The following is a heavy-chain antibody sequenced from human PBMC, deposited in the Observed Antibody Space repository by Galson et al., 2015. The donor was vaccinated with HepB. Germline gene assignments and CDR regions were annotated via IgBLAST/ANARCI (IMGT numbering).Heavy chain of an antibody. J-gene: IGHJ6*02. CDR2: IYPGDSDA. CDR1: RDSFTGYW. D-gene: IGHD3-10*01. CDR3: ARVMVRGTHCLDV. V-gene: IGHV5-51*01. Sequence: GAEVKKPGESLKISCQGSRDSFTGYWIAWVRQMPGKGLEWMGIIYPGDSDAKYSPSFQGHVTFSADKSTTTAYLQWSSLTVADSAIYYCARVMVRGTHCLDVWGQGTTVTVSS.